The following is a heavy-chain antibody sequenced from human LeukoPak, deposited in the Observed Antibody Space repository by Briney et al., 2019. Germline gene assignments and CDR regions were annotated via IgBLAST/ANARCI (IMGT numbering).Heavy chain of an antibody. CDR3: TRTGYTSGWGFDF. CDR1: GYTFTGYY. CDR2: INPNSGTT. Sequence: ASVRVSCKASGYTFTGYYIHWVRQAPGQGLECMGWINPNSGTTKYAQKFQGRVTMTRDTSISTAYMDLSGLRSDDTAVYYCTRTGYTSGWGFDFWGQGTLVTVSS. V-gene: IGHV1-2*02. J-gene: IGHJ4*02. D-gene: IGHD6-19*01.